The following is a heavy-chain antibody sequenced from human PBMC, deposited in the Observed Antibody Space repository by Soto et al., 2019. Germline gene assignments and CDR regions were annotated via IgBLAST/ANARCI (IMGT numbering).Heavy chain of an antibody. CDR1: GVSISSGGYY. J-gene: IGHJ6*02. D-gene: IGHD3-3*01. CDR3: ERLAATRYDFCSGPGHYYGMDL. V-gene: IGHV4-31*03. Sequence: SETLSLTCTVSGVSISSGGYYWSWIRQHTGKGLECIGSIYYSGSTYYNPSLKSRVTISVDSSKNQFSLNLSSVTAADTAVYYCERLAATRYDFCSGPGHYYGMDLWGQGTTVTVSS. CDR2: IYYSGST.